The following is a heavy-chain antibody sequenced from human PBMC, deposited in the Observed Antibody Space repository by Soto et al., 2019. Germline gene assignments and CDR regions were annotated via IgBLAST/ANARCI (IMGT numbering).Heavy chain of an antibody. Sequence: GDSLKISCKGSGYSFTSYWIGWVRQMPRKGLEWMGIIYPGDSDTRYSPSFQGQVTISADKSISTAYLQWSSLKASDTAMYYCARSRDLGYCSSTSCYAGGYYYGMDVWGQGTTVTVSS. V-gene: IGHV5-51*01. D-gene: IGHD2-2*01. CDR2: IYPGDSDT. J-gene: IGHJ6*02. CDR3: ARSRDLGYCSSTSCYAGGYYYGMDV. CDR1: GYSFTSYW.